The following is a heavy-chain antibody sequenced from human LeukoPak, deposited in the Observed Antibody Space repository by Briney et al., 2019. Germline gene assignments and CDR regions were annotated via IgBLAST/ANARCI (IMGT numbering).Heavy chain of an antibody. V-gene: IGHV1-18*01. CDR2: ISAYNGNT. D-gene: IGHD3-10*01. J-gene: IGHJ6*03. Sequence: GASVKVSCKASGYTFTSYGISWVRQAPGQGLEWMGWISAYNGNTNYAQKLQGRVTMTTDTSTSTAYMELRSLRSDDTAVYYCARDGLGFGELSYYYMDVWGKGTTVTVSS. CDR1: GYTFTSYG. CDR3: ARDGLGFGELSYYYMDV.